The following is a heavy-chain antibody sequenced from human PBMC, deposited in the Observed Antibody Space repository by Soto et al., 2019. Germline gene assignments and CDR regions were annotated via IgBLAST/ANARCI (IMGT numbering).Heavy chain of an antibody. D-gene: IGHD2-2*01. J-gene: IGHJ4*02. V-gene: IGHV3-30-3*01. Sequence: QVQLVESGGGVVQPGRSLRLSCTASGFTFSSYAMHWVRQAPGKGLEWVAVISYDGSNKYYADSVKGRLTISRDNSKNTLYLQMNSVRAEDTAVYYCARGILGYCSSTSCYAPPFDYWGQGTLVTVSS. CDR1: GFTFSSYA. CDR2: ISYDGSNK. CDR3: ARGILGYCSSTSCYAPPFDY.